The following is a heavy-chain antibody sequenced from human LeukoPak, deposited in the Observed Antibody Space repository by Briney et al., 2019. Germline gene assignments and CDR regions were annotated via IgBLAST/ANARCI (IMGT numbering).Heavy chain of an antibody. V-gene: IGHV4-4*07. CDR1: GGSISNYY. D-gene: IGHD6-13*01. J-gene: IGHJ4*02. CDR3: TRGAPGIAARADY. CDR2: FYTSGGT. Sequence: SETLSLTCSVSGGSISNYYWSWIRQPAGEALEWIGRFYTSGGTRYNPSLESRVAMLVDASKNQFFLKLTSVTAADTAVYYCTRGAPGIAARADYWGQGTLVTVSS.